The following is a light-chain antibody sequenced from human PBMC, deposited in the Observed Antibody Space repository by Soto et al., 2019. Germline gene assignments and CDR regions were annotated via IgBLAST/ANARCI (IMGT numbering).Light chain of an antibody. Sequence: EVVLTQSPGTLSLSPGERASLSCRASQSISGSSLAWYQQKPGQAPRLLIYGASTRATGIPDRFSGSGSGTDFTLTITSLEPVEFAVYFCQQYGTSPITCGQGTRL. J-gene: IGKJ5*01. CDR2: GAS. CDR3: QQYGTSPIT. V-gene: IGKV3-20*01. CDR1: QSISGSS.